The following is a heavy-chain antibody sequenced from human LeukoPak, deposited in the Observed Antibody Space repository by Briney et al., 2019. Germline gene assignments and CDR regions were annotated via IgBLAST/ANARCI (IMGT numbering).Heavy chain of an antibody. J-gene: IGHJ4*02. CDR3: ARARSGSYYRIEYFDY. CDR1: GGSISSGGYY. CDR2: IYHSGST. V-gene: IGHV4-30-2*01. Sequence: SETLSLTCTVSGGSISSGGYYWSWIRQPPGKGLEWIGYIYHSGSTYYNPSLKSRVTISVDRSKNQFSLKLSSVTAADTAVYYCARARSGSYYRIEYFDYWGQGTLVTVSS. D-gene: IGHD3-10*01.